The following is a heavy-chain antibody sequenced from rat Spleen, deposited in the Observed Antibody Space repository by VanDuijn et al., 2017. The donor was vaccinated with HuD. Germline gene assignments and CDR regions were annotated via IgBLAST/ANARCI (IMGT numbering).Heavy chain of an antibody. CDR1: GFTFSNYD. CDR3: TRGDWAPAWYFDF. CDR2: ISTGGGNT. D-gene: IGHD3-1*01. J-gene: IGHJ1*01. Sequence: EVQLVESGGGLVQPGRSLKLSCAASGFTFSNYDMAWVRQAPTKGLEWVASISTGGGNTYYRDSVKGRFTISRDNAKSTLYLQMDSLRSEDTATYYCTRGDWAPAWYFDFWGPGTMVTVSS. V-gene: IGHV5-25*01.